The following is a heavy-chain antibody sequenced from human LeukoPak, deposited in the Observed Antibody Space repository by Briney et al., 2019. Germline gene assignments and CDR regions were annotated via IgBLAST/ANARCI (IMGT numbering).Heavy chain of an antibody. D-gene: IGHD3-22*01. CDR1: GGSISSSSYY. V-gene: IGHV4-39*01. CDR2: IYYSGST. J-gene: IGHJ4*02. CDR3: ARRLYYYDSSGYYYPYFDY. Sequence: KPSETLSLTCTVSGGSISSSSYYWGWIRQPPGKGLEWIGSIYYSGSTYYNPSLKSRVTISVDTSKNQFSLKLSSATAADTAVYYCARRLYYYDSSGYYYPYFDYWGQGTLVTVSS.